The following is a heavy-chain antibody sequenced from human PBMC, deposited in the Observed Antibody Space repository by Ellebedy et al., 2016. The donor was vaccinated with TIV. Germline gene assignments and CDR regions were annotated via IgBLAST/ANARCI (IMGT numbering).Heavy chain of an antibody. D-gene: IGHD2-2*01. CDR3: AKDRYCSSNCARGFDY. CDR2: INPNSGGT. V-gene: IGHV1-2*02. CDR1: GYTFTGYY. J-gene: IGHJ4*02. Sequence: ASVKVSXXASGYTFTGYYMHWVRQAPGQGLEWMGWINPNSGGTNYAQKFQGRVTMTRDTSISTAYMELSRLRSDDTAVYYCAKDRYCSSNCARGFDYWGQGTLVTVSS.